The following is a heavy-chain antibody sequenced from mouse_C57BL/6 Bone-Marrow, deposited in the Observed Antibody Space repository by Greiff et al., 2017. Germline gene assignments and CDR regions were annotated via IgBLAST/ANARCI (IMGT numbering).Heavy chain of an antibody. J-gene: IGHJ2*01. D-gene: IGHD1-1*01. Sequence: QVQLQQPGAELVRPGTSVKLSCKASGYTFTSYWMHWVKQRPGQGLEWIGVIDPSDSYTNYNQKFKGKATLTVDTSSSTAYMQLSSLTSEDSAVYYCARQTITTVYYFDYWGQGTTLTVSS. V-gene: IGHV1-59*01. CDR2: IDPSDSYT. CDR3: ARQTITTVYYFDY. CDR1: GYTFTSYW.